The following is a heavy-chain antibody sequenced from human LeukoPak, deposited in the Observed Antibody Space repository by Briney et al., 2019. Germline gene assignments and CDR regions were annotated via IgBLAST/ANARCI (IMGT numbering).Heavy chain of an antibody. Sequence: SETLSLTCTVSGGSISSYYWSWIRQPAGKGLEWIGRIYTSGSTNYNPSLKSRVTMSVDTSKNQFSLKLSSVTAADTAVYYCARDYYDSSGYFDAFDTWGQGTMVTVSS. CDR3: ARDYYDSSGYFDAFDT. D-gene: IGHD3-22*01. CDR1: GGSISSYY. CDR2: IYTSGST. J-gene: IGHJ3*02. V-gene: IGHV4-4*07.